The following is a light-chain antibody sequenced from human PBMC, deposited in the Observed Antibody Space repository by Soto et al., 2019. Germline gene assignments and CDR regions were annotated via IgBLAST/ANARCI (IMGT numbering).Light chain of an antibody. CDR3: HQYGSSPRT. Sequence: DIVMTQSPATLSVSPGERATLSCRASQSVSSTYLAWYQHKPGQAPRLLIYGPSSRAAGIPDRFSGSGSGTDFTLTISRLEPEDFAVYYCHQYGSSPRTFGQGTKVDI. CDR2: GPS. CDR1: QSVSSTY. V-gene: IGKV3-20*01. J-gene: IGKJ1*01.